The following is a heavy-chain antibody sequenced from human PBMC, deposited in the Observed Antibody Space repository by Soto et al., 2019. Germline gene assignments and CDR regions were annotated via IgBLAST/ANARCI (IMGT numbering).Heavy chain of an antibody. CDR1: GGSISSSNW. Sequence: SETLSLTCAVSGGSISSSNWWSWVRQPPGKGLEWIGEIYHSGSTNYNPSLKSRVTISVNKSKNQLSLKLSSMTAADTAVYYCARVKVGATTPNYYYYGMDVWGQGTTVTVSS. CDR2: IYHSGST. V-gene: IGHV4-4*02. CDR3: ARVKVGATTPNYYYYGMDV. D-gene: IGHD1-26*01. J-gene: IGHJ6*02.